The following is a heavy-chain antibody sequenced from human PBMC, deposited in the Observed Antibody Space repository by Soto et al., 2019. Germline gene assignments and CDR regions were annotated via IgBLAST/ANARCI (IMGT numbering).Heavy chain of an antibody. J-gene: IGHJ6*02. CDR1: GGSVSSGSYY. V-gene: IGHV4-61*01. CDR2: IYYSGST. Sequence: QVQLQESGPGLVKPSETLSLTCTVSGGSVSSGSYYWSWIRQPPGKGLEWIGYIYYSGSTNYNPSLKSRVSISVDTSKNQFSLKLSSVTAADTAVYYCARVGYYYYGMVVWGQGTTVTVSS. CDR3: ARVGYYYYGMVV.